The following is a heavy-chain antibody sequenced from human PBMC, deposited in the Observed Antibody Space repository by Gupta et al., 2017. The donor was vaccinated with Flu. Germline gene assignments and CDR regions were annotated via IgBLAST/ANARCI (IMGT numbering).Heavy chain of an antibody. Sequence: VRQAPGKGLEWVANIKQDGSEKYYVDSVKGRFTISRDNAKNSLYLQMNSLRAEDTAVYYCARERVGDDAFDIWGQGTMVTVSS. V-gene: IGHV3-7*01. D-gene: IGHD1-26*01. CDR2: IKQDGSEK. CDR3: ARERVGDDAFDI. J-gene: IGHJ3*02.